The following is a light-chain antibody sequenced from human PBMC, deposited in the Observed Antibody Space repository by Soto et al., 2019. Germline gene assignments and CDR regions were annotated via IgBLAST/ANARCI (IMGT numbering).Light chain of an antibody. CDR1: RSVLYSSNNKDYKNY. J-gene: IGKJ1*01. CDR3: QQYYSSPWT. V-gene: IGKV4-1*01. CDR2: WAS. Sequence: DIVMTQSPDSLAVSLGERVTINCKSSRSVLYSSNNKDYKNYLAWYQQKAGQPPKLIFYWASTRESGVPDRFSGSGSGTDFTLTISSLQAADVAVYFCQQYYSSPWTFGQGTKVEIK.